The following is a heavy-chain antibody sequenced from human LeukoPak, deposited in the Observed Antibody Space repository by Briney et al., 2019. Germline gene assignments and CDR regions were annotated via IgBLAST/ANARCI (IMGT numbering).Heavy chain of an antibody. V-gene: IGHV3-23*01. Sequence: GGSLRLSCAASGFTFSSYAMSWVRLAPGKGLEWVSAISGSGGSTYYADSVKGRFTISRDNSKNTLYLQMTSLRAEDTAVYYCEKGKTLYARIDYWGQGTLVTVSS. CDR2: ISGSGGST. D-gene: IGHD2/OR15-2a*01. CDR1: GFTFSSYA. J-gene: IGHJ4*02. CDR3: EKGKTLYARIDY.